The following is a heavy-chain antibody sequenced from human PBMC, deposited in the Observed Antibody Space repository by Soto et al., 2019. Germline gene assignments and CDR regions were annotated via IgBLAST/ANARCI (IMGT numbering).Heavy chain of an antibody. J-gene: IGHJ6*02. CDR3: ARDSELITIFGVVIPDDYYYYGMDV. CDR2: INPSGGST. Sequence: QVQLVQSGAEVKKPGASVKVSCKASGYTFTSYYMHWVRQAPGQGLEWMGIINPSGGSTSYAQKFQGRVTMTRDTSTSTVYMELSSLRSEDTAVYYCARDSELITIFGVVIPDDYYYYGMDVWGQGTTVTVSS. D-gene: IGHD3-3*01. V-gene: IGHV1-46*01. CDR1: GYTFTSYY.